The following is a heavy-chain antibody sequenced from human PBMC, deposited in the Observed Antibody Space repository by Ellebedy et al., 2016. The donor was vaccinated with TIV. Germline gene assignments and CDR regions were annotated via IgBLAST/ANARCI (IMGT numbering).Heavy chain of an antibody. CDR2: IYPTDSET. D-gene: IGHD1-14*01. CDR3: ARSRYVISRADY. Sequence: GESLKISCSGSGHTLSDYWIGWVRQMPGKGLEWVGIIYPTDSETRYSPSFQGQVTLSADNSISTAYLEWNTLQASDTAMYYCARSRYVISRADYWGQGTLVTVSS. J-gene: IGHJ4*02. CDR1: GHTLSDYW. V-gene: IGHV5-51*01.